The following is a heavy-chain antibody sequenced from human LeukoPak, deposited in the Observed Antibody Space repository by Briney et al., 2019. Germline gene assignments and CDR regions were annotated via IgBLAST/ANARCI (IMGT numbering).Heavy chain of an antibody. D-gene: IGHD2-21*02. CDR2: ISIDGSST. V-gene: IGHV3-74*01. Sequence: QPGGSLRLSCAASGFTLSNYGMHWVRQAPGKGLVWVSRISIDGSSTIYADSVKGRFTISRDNAKNTLYLQMNSLRAEDTAVYYCARDPSGVDCGGDCPEDWGQGTLVTVSS. CDR3: ARDPSGVDCGGDCPED. CDR1: GFTLSNYG. J-gene: IGHJ4*02.